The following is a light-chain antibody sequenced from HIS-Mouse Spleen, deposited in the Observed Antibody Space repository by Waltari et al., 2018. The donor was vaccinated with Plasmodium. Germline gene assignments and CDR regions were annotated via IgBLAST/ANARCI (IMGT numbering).Light chain of an antibody. J-gene: IGLJ3*02. CDR3: YSTDSSGNHRV. Sequence: SYELTQPPSVSVSPGQTARLPCSGDALPKKYAYSYQQKSGQAPVLVIYEDSKRPSGIPERFAGSSSGTMATLTISGAQVEDEADYYCYSTDSSGNHRVFSGGTKLTVL. CDR2: EDS. CDR1: ALPKKY. V-gene: IGLV3-10*01.